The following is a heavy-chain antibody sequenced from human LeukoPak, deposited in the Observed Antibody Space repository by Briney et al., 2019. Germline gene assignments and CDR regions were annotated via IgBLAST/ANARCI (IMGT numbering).Heavy chain of an antibody. CDR2: IKQDGSEK. CDR3: ARGIAAAGTWEYYFDY. J-gene: IGHJ4*02. CDR1: VFTFSSYW. D-gene: IGHD6-13*01. V-gene: IGHV3-7*03. Sequence: PGGSLRLSCAASVFTFSSYWMSWVRQAPGKGLEWVANIKQDGSEKYYVDSVKGRFTISRDNSKNTLYLQMNSLRAEDTAVYYCARGIAAAGTWEYYFDYWGQGTLVTVSS.